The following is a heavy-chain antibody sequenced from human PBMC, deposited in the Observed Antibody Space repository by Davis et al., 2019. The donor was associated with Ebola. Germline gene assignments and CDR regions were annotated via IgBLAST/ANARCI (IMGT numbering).Heavy chain of an antibody. J-gene: IGHJ4*02. CDR3: ARQYSSGWLDY. CDR1: VGSFSCYY. D-gene: IGHD6-19*01. V-gene: IGHV4-59*01. CDR2: IYHSGST. Sequence: PEILSLTCAVYVGSFSCYYWSWIRQSPGKGLEWIGHIYHSGSTNYNPSFMSRVTISRDTSKNQSSLKVNSVASADTAMYYCARQYSSGWLDYWGQGTLVTVSS.